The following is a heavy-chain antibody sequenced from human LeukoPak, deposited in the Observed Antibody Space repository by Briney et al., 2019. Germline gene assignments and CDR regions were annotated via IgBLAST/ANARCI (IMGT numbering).Heavy chain of an antibody. CDR3: ARHGSLIVGAPDY. CDR2: VSTGSNYI. D-gene: IGHD1-26*01. J-gene: IGHJ4*02. CDR1: GFTFSSYS. V-gene: IGHV3-21*01. Sequence: PGGSLRLSCTASGFTFSSYSLNWVRQAPGKGLEWVSSVSTGSNYIYYADSVKGRFTISRDNDKNSLYLQMNSLRVEDTAVYYCARHGSLIVGAPDYWGQGTLVTVSS.